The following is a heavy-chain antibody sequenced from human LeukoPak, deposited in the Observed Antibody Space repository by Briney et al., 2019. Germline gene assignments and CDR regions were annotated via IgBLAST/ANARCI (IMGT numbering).Heavy chain of an antibody. CDR3: ARALGYCSGGSCTRGYNWFDP. Sequence: SQTLSLTCAVSGGSISSGGYSWSWIRQPPGKGLEWIGYIYHSGSTYYNPSLKSRVTISVDTSMNQFSLKLSFVTTADTAVYYCARALGYCSGGSCTRGYNWFDPWGQGTLVTVLS. V-gene: IGHV4-30-2*01. D-gene: IGHD2-15*01. CDR1: GGSISSGGYS. CDR2: IYHSGST. J-gene: IGHJ5*02.